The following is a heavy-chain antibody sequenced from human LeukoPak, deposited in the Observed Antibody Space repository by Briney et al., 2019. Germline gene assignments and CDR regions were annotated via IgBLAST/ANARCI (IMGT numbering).Heavy chain of an antibody. J-gene: IGHJ6*03. CDR2: INHSGST. V-gene: IGHV4-34*01. D-gene: IGHD6-13*01. Sequence: SETLSLTCAVYGGSFSGYYWSWIRQPPGKGLEWIGEINHSGSTNYNPSLKSRVTISVDTSKNQFSLKLSSVTAADTAVYYCARDPVYSSSWYRPGYYYMDVWGKGTTVTVSS. CDR1: GGSFSGYY. CDR3: ARDPVYSSSWYRPGYYYMDV.